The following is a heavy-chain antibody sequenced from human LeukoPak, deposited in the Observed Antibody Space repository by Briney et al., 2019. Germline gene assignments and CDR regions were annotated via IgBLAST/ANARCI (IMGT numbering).Heavy chain of an antibody. J-gene: IGHJ4*02. D-gene: IGHD1-26*01. CDR3: ARWEDYSPHEYYFDL. CDR2: IKQDGSEK. Sequence: GGSLRLSCAASGFTFSSYWMSWVRQAPGKGLEWVANIKQDGSEKYYVDSVKGRFTISRDNAKNSLYLQMNSLRAEDTAVYYCARWEDYSPHEYYFDLWGQGTLVTVSS. CDR1: GFTFSSYW. V-gene: IGHV3-7*03.